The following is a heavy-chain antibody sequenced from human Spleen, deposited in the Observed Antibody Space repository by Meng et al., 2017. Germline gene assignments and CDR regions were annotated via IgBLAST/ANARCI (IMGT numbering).Heavy chain of an antibody. Sequence: ASVKVSCKASGYTFSNYDINWVRQAAGQGLEWMGWINPNSGGTNYAQKFQGRVTMTRDTSISTAYMELSRLRSDDTAVYYCASSVVVAGKYYYYYYGMDVWGQGTTVTVSS. D-gene: IGHD2-15*01. V-gene: IGHV1-2*02. CDR2: INPNSGGT. CDR3: ASSVVVAGKYYYYYYGMDV. J-gene: IGHJ6*02. CDR1: GYTFSNYD.